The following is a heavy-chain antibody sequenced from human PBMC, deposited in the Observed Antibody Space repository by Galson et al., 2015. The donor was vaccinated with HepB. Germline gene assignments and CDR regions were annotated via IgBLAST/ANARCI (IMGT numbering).Heavy chain of an antibody. Sequence: SLRLSCAVSGITPSDTWVSWVRQAPGKGLEWVGNINKDGSASYYANSVKGRFTISRDNAKSSLYLQMNSLRAEDTAVYYCARERGSIFSQLYYFDYWGQGALVTVSS. CDR1: GITPSDTW. J-gene: IGHJ4*02. CDR2: INKDGSAS. D-gene: IGHD3-16*01. CDR3: ARERGSIFSQLYYFDY. V-gene: IGHV3-7*01.